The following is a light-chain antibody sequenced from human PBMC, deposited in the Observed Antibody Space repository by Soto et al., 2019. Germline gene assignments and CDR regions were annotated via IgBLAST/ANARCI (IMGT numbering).Light chain of an antibody. V-gene: IGLV2-14*01. Sequence: QSVLTQPASVSGSPGQSITISCTGTSSDVGGYNYVSWYQQHPGEAPKLMIYDVSNRPSGVSNRFSGSKSGNTASLTISGLQAEDEANYYCSSYTSSSTVVFGGGTQLTVL. CDR3: SSYTSSSTVV. J-gene: IGLJ2*01. CDR1: SSDVGGYNY. CDR2: DVS.